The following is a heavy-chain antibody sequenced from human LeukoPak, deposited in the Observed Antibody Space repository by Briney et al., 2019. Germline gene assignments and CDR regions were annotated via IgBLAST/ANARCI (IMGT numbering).Heavy chain of an antibody. J-gene: IGHJ4*02. CDR3: ARNYYDSSGYFVY. CDR1: GYTFTSYG. CDR2: ISAYNGNT. D-gene: IGHD3-22*01. V-gene: IGHV1-18*01. Sequence: ASVKVSCKASGYTFTSYGISWVRQAPGQGLEWIGWISAYNGNTNYAQKLQGRVTMTRDTSISTAYMELSRLRSDDTAVYYCARNYYDSSGYFVYWGQGTLVTVSS.